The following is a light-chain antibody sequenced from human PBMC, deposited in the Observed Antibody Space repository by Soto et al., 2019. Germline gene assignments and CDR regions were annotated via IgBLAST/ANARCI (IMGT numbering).Light chain of an antibody. J-gene: IGKJ1*01. V-gene: IGKV1-27*01. Sequence: DIQMTQSPSSLSASVGDRVSITCRASQSISSYLAWYQQKPGKVPKLLIYAASTLQSGVPSRFSGSGSGTDFTLTISSLQPEDVATYYCQKYNIAPWTFGQGTKVDIK. CDR2: AAS. CDR3: QKYNIAPWT. CDR1: QSISSY.